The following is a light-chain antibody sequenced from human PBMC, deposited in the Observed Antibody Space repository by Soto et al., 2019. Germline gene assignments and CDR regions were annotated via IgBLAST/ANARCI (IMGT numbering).Light chain of an antibody. Sequence: EVVLTQSPGTLSLSPGERATLSCRASQSVSNNYFAWYQQKPGQPPRLLIFGSSDRATGITDRFSGSGSGTDFTLIISILEPEDFAVYYCQQYGSSTPYTFGQGTKLEIK. V-gene: IGKV3-20*01. J-gene: IGKJ2*01. CDR3: QQYGSSTPYT. CDR1: QSVSNNY. CDR2: GSS.